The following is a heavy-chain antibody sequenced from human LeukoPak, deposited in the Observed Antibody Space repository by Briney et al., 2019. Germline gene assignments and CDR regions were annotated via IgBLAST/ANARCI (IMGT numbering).Heavy chain of an antibody. V-gene: IGHV1-18*01. CDR2: ISAYNGNT. Sequence: ASVKVSCKASGYTFTSYGISWVRQAPGQGLEWMGWISAYNGNTNYAQKLQGRVTMTTDTSTSTAYMELRSLRSDDTAVYYCARGGGLTGDKDYYYYYYMDVWGKGTTVTVSS. D-gene: IGHD7-27*01. CDR3: ARGGGLTGDKDYYYYYYMDV. CDR1: GYTFTSYG. J-gene: IGHJ6*03.